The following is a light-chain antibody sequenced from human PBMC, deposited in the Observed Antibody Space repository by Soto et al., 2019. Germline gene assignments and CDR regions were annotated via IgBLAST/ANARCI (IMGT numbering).Light chain of an antibody. CDR1: QFINKW. Sequence: DIQMTQSPSTLSASIGDRVTITCRASQFINKWLAWHLQEPGKAPKVLIFDASTLQSGVPSRFSGSGFGTEFPLTIDSLQPEDFATYYCQQYDLYPLTFGQGTRVEIK. CDR2: DAS. J-gene: IGKJ1*01. V-gene: IGKV1-5*01. CDR3: QQYDLYPLT.